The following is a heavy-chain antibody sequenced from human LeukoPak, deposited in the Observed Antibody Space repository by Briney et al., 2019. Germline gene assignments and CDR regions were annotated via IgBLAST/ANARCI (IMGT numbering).Heavy chain of an antibody. V-gene: IGHV1-46*01. CDR2: IYPRGGST. CDR1: GYTFTSNY. J-gene: IGHJ4*02. Sequence: ASVKGSCKASGYTFTSNYIHWVRQAPGQGLEWMGMIYPRGGSTSYAQKFQGRVTVTRDTSTSTVHMELSGLRSEDTAVYYCARDQEGFDYWGQGTLVTVSS. CDR3: ARDQEGFDY.